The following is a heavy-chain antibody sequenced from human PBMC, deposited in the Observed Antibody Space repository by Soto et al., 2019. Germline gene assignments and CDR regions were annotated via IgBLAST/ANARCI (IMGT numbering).Heavy chain of an antibody. J-gene: IGHJ3*02. V-gene: IGHV3-48*01. CDR2: ISSSSSTI. CDR1: GFTFSSYS. CDR3: ARKSSGWYDAFDI. D-gene: IGHD6-19*01. Sequence: PGGSLRLSCAASGFTFSSYSMNWVRQAPGKGLEWVSYISSSSSTIYYADSVKGRFTISRDNAKNSLYLQMNSLRAEDTAVYYCARKSSGWYDAFDIWGQGTMVTVSS.